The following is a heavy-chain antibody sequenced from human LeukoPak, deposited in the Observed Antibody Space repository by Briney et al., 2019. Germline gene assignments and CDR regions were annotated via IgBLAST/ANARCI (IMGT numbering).Heavy chain of an antibody. CDR3: ARYGSGSYIYS. V-gene: IGHV3-11*01. CDR1: GFTSSDYY. CDR2: ISSSGSSI. D-gene: IGHD3-10*01. J-gene: IGHJ4*02. Sequence: AGGSLRLSYAASGFTSSDYYMSWIRQAPGKGLEWVSYISSSGSSIYYADSVKGRFTISRDNAKKSLYLKLNSLRAEDTAVYYCARYGSGSYIYSWGQGTLVTVSS.